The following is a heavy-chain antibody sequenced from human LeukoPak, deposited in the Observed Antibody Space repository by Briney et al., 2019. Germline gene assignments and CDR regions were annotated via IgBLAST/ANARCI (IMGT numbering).Heavy chain of an antibody. CDR2: IYYDGSS. J-gene: IGHJ5*02. CDR3: ARRYCSGGSCPFDP. Sequence: SETLSLTCTVSGGSISSSSYYWGWIRQPPGKGLEWIGTIYYDGSSYYNPSLKRRVTISVDTSKNQFSLRLRSVTAADTAVYHCARRYCSGGSCPFDPWGQGTLVTVSS. V-gene: IGHV4-39*01. CDR1: GGSISSSSYY. D-gene: IGHD2-15*01.